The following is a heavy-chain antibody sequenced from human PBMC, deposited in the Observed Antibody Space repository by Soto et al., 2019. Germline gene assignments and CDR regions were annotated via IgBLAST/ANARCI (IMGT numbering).Heavy chain of an antibody. D-gene: IGHD6-19*01. Sequence: QVQVVQSGAEVKKPGASVKVSCTTSGYTFINYHVHWVRQAPGQGLEWMGAINPNGGSTTYAQHLQGRITMTSDASTSTVYMDLSSLRSDDTAVYYCALPKNTLGWYNFWGQGSLVTVS. CDR3: ALPKNTLGWYNF. V-gene: IGHV1-46*01. J-gene: IGHJ4*02. CDR1: GYTFINYH. CDR2: INPNGGST.